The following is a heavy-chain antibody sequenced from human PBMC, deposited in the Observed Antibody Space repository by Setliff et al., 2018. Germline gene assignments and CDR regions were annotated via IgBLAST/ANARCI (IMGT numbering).Heavy chain of an antibody. V-gene: IGHV1-69*05. D-gene: IGHD3-10*01. CDR1: GYIFSDHY. CDR2: IIPIFGTA. J-gene: IGHJ6*02. CDR3: ARPLRYGDYYYYYGMDV. Sequence: SVKVSCKASGYIFSDHYMHWVRQAPGKGLEWMGWIIPIFGTANYAQKFQGRVTITTDESTSTAYMELSSLRSEDTAVYYCARPLRYGDYYYYYGMDVWGQGTTVTVSS.